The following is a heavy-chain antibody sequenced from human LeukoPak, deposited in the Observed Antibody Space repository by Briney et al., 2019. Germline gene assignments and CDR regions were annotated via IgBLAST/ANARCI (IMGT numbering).Heavy chain of an antibody. J-gene: IGHJ4*02. V-gene: IGHV3-21*01. Sequence: PGGSLRLSCAASGFTFSSYSMNWVRQAPGKGLEWVPSISSSSSYIYYADSVKGRFTISRDNAKNSLYLQMNSLRAEDTAVYYCARDRGITGTTSLDYWGQGTLVTVSS. CDR3: ARDRGITGTTSLDY. CDR1: GFTFSSYS. D-gene: IGHD1-20*01. CDR2: ISSSSSYI.